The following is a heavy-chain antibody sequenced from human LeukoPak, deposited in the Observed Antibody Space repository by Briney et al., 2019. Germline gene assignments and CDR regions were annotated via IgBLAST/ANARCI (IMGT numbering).Heavy chain of an antibody. CDR2: IKNKTNGGTT. J-gene: IGHJ4*02. V-gene: IGHV3-15*01. CDR1: GFIFSSAW. Sequence: PGGSLRLSCAASGFIFSSAWMTWVRQAPGKGLEWVGHIKNKTNGGTTDYAAPVKGRFIISRADSKNTLYLQMNSLRTEDTAVYYCARGFCSSTSCYQGPFDFWGQGTLVTVSS. CDR3: ARGFCSSTSCYQGPFDF. D-gene: IGHD2-2*01.